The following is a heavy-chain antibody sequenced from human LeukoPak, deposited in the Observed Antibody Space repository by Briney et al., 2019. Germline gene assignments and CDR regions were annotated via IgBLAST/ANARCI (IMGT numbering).Heavy chain of an antibody. CDR1: GASISSDTYS. D-gene: IGHD3-10*01. CDR2: IHHGGNT. V-gene: IGHV4-30-2*01. Sequence: PSETLSLTCAVSGASISSDTYSWSWIRQPPGKGLEWIGYIHHGGNTFHNPSLLGRVSISVDRSKNQFSLNLSSVTAADTAVYYCARVHSDSGTLDSWGQGTLVTVSS. CDR3: ARVHSDSGTLDS. J-gene: IGHJ4*02.